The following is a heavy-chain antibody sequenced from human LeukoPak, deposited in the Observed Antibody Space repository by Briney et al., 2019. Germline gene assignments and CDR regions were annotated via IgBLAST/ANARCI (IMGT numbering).Heavy chain of an antibody. J-gene: IGHJ6*03. CDR1: GFTFSNYS. Sequence: GGSLRLSCAASGFTFSNYSLSWVRQAPGKGLEWVSSISDSGGRTFYAASVKGRFTISRDNSKNTLYLQMDSLRAEDTAVYYRASDSGRYFDWSYYYYMDVWGKGITVTVSS. V-gene: IGHV3-23*01. CDR2: ISDSGGRT. D-gene: IGHD3-9*01. CDR3: ASDSGRYFDWSYYYYMDV.